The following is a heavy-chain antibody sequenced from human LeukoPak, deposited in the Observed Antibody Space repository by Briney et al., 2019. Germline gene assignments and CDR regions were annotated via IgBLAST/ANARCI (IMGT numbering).Heavy chain of an antibody. CDR3: ATAPLTGDPNWFDP. CDR2: IYYSGST. J-gene: IGHJ5*02. CDR1: GGSISSGGYY. V-gene: IGHV4-31*03. Sequence: SQTLSLTCTVSGGSISSGGYYCSWIRQHPGKGLEWIEYIYYSGSTYYNPSLKRRVTISVDPSKNQFSLKLSSVTAADTAVYYCATAPLTGDPNWFDPWGQGTLVTVSS. D-gene: IGHD7-27*01.